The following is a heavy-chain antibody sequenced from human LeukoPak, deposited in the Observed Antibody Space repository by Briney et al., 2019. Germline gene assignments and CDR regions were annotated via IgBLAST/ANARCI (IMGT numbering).Heavy chain of an antibody. Sequence: SETLSLTCAVYGGSFSGYYWSWIRQPPGKGLEWIGEINHSGSTNYNPSLKSRVTISVDTSKNQFSLKLSSVTAADTAVYYCARDRYSGSRPDYYYGMDVWGQGTTVTVSS. CDR1: GGSFSGYY. CDR2: INHSGST. V-gene: IGHV4-34*01. D-gene: IGHD1-26*01. CDR3: ARDRYSGSRPDYYYGMDV. J-gene: IGHJ6*02.